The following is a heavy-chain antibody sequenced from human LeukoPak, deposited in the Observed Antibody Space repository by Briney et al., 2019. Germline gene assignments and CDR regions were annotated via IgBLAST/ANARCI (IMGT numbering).Heavy chain of an antibody. D-gene: IGHD2-15*01. J-gene: IGHJ4*02. V-gene: IGHV3-9*03. CDR1: GFTFDDFA. Sequence: GGSLRLSCAASGFTFDDFAMHWVRQAPGKGLEWVSGISWNGGTIDYADSVKGRFTISRDNAKNSLYLHMNSLRAEDMALYYCAKGYGCSCVTCYFDHWGQGTLVTVSS. CDR2: ISWNGGTI. CDR3: AKGYGCSCVTCYFDH.